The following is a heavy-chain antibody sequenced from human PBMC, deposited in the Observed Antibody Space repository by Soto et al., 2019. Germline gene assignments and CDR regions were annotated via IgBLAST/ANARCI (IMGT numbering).Heavy chain of an antibody. D-gene: IGHD6-19*01. CDR3: ARCGQGLSIDY. CDR1: GFTFSSYA. Sequence: QVQLVESGGGVVQPGRSLRLSCAASGFTFSSYAMHWVRQAPGKGLEWVAVISYDGSNKYYADSVKGRFTISRDNSKNTLYLQMNSLRAEAMAVYYSARCGQGLSIDYWGQGTLVTVSS. CDR2: ISYDGSNK. V-gene: IGHV3-30-3*01. J-gene: IGHJ4*02.